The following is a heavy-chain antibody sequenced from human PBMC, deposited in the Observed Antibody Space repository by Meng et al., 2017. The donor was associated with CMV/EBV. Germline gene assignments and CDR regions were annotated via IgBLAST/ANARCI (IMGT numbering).Heavy chain of an antibody. D-gene: IGHD4-17*01. CDR2: ISSNGGST. J-gene: IGHJ4*02. Sequence: GECGGGLVQAGGSRRLSWATSGFSFSSYAMHWVRQAPGKGLEYVSAISSNGGSTYYANSVKGRFTISRDNSKNTLYLQMGSLRAEDMAVYYCARVYGSIYFDYWGQGTLVTVSS. V-gene: IGHV3-64*01. CDR3: ARVYGSIYFDY. CDR1: GFSFSSYA.